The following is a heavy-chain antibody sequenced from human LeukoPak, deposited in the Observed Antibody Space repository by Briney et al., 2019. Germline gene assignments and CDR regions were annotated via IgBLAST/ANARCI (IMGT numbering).Heavy chain of an antibody. CDR1: GGTFSSYA. D-gene: IGHD3-10*01. CDR3: ARTALLWFGELLTDWFDP. V-gene: IGHV1-69*01. J-gene: IGHJ5*02. CDR2: IIPIFGTA. Sequence: WASVKASCKASGGTFSSYAISWVRQAPGQGLEWMGGIIPIFGTANYAQKFQGRVTITADESTSTAYMELSSLRSEDTAVYYCARTALLWFGELLTDWFDPWGQGTLVTVSS.